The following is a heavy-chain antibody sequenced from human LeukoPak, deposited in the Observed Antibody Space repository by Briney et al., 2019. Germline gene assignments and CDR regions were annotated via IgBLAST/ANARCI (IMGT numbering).Heavy chain of an antibody. J-gene: IGHJ3*02. CDR3: PSANNWNRDNAFDI. CDR1: GHTFTSYD. V-gene: IGHV1-8*01. D-gene: IGHD1-1*01. CDR2: MNPNSGNT. Sequence: ASVKVPCKASGHTFTSYDINWVRQATGQGLEWMGWMNPNSGNTGYAQKFQGRVTMTRNTSISTAYMELSSLRSEDTAVYYCPSANNWNRDNAFDIWGQGPMVTVSS.